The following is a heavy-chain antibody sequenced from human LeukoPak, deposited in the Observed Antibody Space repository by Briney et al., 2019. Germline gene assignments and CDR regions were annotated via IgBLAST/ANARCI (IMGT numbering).Heavy chain of an antibody. CDR3: ARSGRRRASCYSWFDP. Sequence: SETLSLTCTVSGGSISSYYWSWIRQPAGKGLEWIGRIYTSGSTNYNPSLKSRVTMSVDTSKNQFSLKLSSVTAADTAVYYCARSGRRRASCYSWFDPWGQGTLVTVSS. J-gene: IGHJ5*02. CDR1: GGSISSYY. D-gene: IGHD2-2*02. CDR2: IYTSGST. V-gene: IGHV4-4*07.